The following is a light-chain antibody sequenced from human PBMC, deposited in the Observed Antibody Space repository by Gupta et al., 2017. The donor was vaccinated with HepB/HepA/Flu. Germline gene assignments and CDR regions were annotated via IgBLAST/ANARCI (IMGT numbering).Light chain of an antibody. Sequence: DIQMTQSPSSLSASVGDRVTITCRTSQSISNYLNWYQQKPGTAPKLLIHAASSLQSGVPSRFSGSGSGTDFTLTISSLQTEDVATYYCQQSYSKPRTFGRGTKVEIK. J-gene: IGKJ1*01. CDR2: AAS. CDR3: QQSYSKPRT. V-gene: IGKV1-39*01. CDR1: QSISNY.